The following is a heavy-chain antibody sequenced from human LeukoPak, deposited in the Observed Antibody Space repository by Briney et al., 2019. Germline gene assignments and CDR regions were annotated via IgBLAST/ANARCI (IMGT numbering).Heavy chain of an antibody. D-gene: IGHD2-2*01. Sequence: ASVKVSCKASGFTFTAYYMHWVRQAPRQGLEWMEWINPNSGGTNYAQKFQGRVTMTRDTSISTAYMELSRLRSDDTAVYYCARISYCSSTSCLRGPFDYWGQGTLVTVSS. CDR1: GFTFTAYY. J-gene: IGHJ4*02. CDR2: INPNSGGT. CDR3: ARISYCSSTSCLRGPFDY. V-gene: IGHV1-2*02.